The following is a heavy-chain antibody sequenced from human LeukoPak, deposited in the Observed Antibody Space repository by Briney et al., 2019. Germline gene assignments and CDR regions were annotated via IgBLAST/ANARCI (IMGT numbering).Heavy chain of an antibody. Sequence: SVKVSCKASGGTFSSYAISWVRQAPGQGLEWMGGIIPIFGTANYAQKFQGRVTITTDESTSTAYMELSSLRSEDTAVYYCARGATTTVTRRSYYYYYYMDVWGKGTMVTVSS. V-gene: IGHV1-69*05. J-gene: IGHJ6*03. D-gene: IGHD4-17*01. CDR2: IIPIFGTA. CDR1: GGTFSSYA. CDR3: ARGATTTVTRRSYYYYYYMDV.